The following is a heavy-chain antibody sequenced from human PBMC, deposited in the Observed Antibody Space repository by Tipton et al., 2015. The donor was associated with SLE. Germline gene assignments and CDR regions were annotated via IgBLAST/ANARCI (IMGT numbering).Heavy chain of an antibody. CDR3: ARGELIEGFDP. Sequence: TLSLTCTVSGGSISSYYWSWIRQPPGKGLEWIGYIYYSGDTSYNPSLKSRVTISADTSKSQFSLTLKSVTAADTAVYFCARGELIEGFDPWGQGTLVTVSS. V-gene: IGHV4-59*12. CDR1: GGSISSYY. CDR2: IYYSGDT. D-gene: IGHD3-22*01. J-gene: IGHJ5*02.